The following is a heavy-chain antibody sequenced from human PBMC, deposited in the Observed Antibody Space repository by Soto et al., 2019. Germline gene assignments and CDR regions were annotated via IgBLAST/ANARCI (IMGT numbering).Heavy chain of an antibody. Sequence: SXKVSCKASGGIXTSYAIGWVRQAPGQGLEWIGGIIPIFCTANYAQKFQGRVTITADKYTSTAYMEMSSMRSEDKAVYYCARVGYSGVPTQSWGQGTLGTVSS. J-gene: IGHJ4*02. V-gene: IGHV1-69*06. CDR3: ARVGYSGVPTQS. CDR2: IIPIFCTA. D-gene: IGHD6-13*01. CDR1: GGIXTSYA.